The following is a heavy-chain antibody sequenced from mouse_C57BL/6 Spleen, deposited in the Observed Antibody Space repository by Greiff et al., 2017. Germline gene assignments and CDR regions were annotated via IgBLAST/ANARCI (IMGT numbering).Heavy chain of an antibody. D-gene: IGHD2-3*01. CDR3: GGSYDGYLFFAY. CDR1: GYAFTNYL. J-gene: IGHJ3*01. Sequence: QVQLQQSGAELVRPGTSVKVSCKASGYAFTNYLIEWVKQRPGQGLEWIGVINPGSGGTNYNEKFKGKATLTADKSSSTAYMQLSSLTSEDSAVYCCGGSYDGYLFFAYWGQGTLVTVSA. V-gene: IGHV1-54*01. CDR2: INPGSGGT.